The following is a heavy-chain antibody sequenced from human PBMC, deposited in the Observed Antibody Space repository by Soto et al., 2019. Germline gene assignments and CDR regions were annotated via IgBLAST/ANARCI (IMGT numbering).Heavy chain of an antibody. J-gene: IGHJ4*01. CDR2: IIPIFGTA. CDR3: AREREPAATGIFDY. Sequence: SVKVYCKASGGTFSSYAISWVRQAPGQGHEWMGGIIPIFGTANYAQKFQGRVTITADESTSTAYMELSSLRSEDTAVYYCAREREPAATGIFDYWGHGTLVTVSS. CDR1: GGTFSSYA. D-gene: IGHD2-2*01. V-gene: IGHV1-69*01.